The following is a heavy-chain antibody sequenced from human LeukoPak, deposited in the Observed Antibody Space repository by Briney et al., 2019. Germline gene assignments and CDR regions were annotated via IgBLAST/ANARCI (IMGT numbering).Heavy chain of an antibody. CDR2: IRYDGSNK. V-gene: IGHV3-30*02. D-gene: IGHD3-3*01. CDR3: ARKHRITIFGVVKDWFDP. CDR1: GFTFSSYG. J-gene: IGHJ5*02. Sequence: GGSLRLSCAASGFTFSSYGMHWVRQAPGKGLEWVAFIRYDGSNKYYADSVKGRFTISRDNSKNTLCLQMNSLRAEDTAVYYCARKHRITIFGVVKDWFDPWGQGTLVTVSS.